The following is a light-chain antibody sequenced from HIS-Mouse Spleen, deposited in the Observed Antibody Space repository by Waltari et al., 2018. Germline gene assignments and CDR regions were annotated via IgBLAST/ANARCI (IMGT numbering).Light chain of an antibody. CDR2: DVS. Sequence: QSALTQPRSVSGSPGQSVTISCTGTSSDVGGYNYVSWYQQHPGKAPKLMFYDVSQRPSGVPDRFSGSKSGNTASLTISGLQAEDEADYYCCSYAGSYTVVFGGGTKLTVL. V-gene: IGLV2-11*01. CDR1: SSDVGGYNY. CDR3: CSYAGSYTVV. J-gene: IGLJ2*01.